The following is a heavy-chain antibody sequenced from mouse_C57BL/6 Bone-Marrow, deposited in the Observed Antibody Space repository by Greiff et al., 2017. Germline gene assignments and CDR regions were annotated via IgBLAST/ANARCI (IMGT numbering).Heavy chain of an antibody. CDR2: IYPGDGDT. J-gene: IGHJ2*01. Sequence: VQLQQSGPELVKPGASVKISCKASGYAFSSSWMNWVKQRPGKGLEWIGRIYPGDGDTNYNGKFKGKATLTADKSSSTAYMQLSSLTSEDSAVYFCARGELTGTNWGQGTTLTVSS. CDR3: ARGELTGTN. CDR1: GYAFSSSW. D-gene: IGHD4-1*01. V-gene: IGHV1-82*01.